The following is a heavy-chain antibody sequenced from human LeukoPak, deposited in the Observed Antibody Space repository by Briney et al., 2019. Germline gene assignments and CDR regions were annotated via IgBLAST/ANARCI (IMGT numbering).Heavy chain of an antibody. CDR2: ISPNSGGT. Sequence: ASVRVSCKASGYTFTDYYLHWVRQAPGQGLEWKGWISPNSGGTNYAQKFQGRVTMTRDTSISTAYMELSRLRSDDTAVYYCARDGNFDYWGQGTLVTVSS. J-gene: IGHJ4*02. D-gene: IGHD1-1*01. CDR3: ARDGNFDY. CDR1: GYTFTDYY. V-gene: IGHV1-2*02.